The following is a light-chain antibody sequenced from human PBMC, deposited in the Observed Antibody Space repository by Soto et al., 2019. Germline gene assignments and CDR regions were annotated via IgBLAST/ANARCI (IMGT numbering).Light chain of an antibody. CDR1: QAISTW. V-gene: IGKV1D-12*01. CDR3: QQANSFPRT. Sequence: DIQMTQSPSSVSASVGDRVTITCRASQAISTWLAWYQQKPGKAPKLLIYAASNLQTGVTSRFSGSGSGTDSTLTISSLQPEDFATYYCQQANSFPRTCGQGTNVEIK. CDR2: AAS. J-gene: IGKJ1*01.